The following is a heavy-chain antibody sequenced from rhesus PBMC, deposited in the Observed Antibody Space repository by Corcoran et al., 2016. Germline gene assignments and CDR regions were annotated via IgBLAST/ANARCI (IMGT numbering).Heavy chain of an antibody. J-gene: IGHJ6*01. Sequence: EVQLVETGGGLVQPGGSLKLSCAASGFTFSDHYMDWVRQAPGKGLEWVSSSSIGSGSTTLYPDSVKGRFTISRDNAKNTVYLQMNSLRAEDTAVYYCARHYDGLDSWGQGVVVTVSS. V-gene: IGHV3-110*01. CDR1: GFTFSDHY. CDR2: SSIGSGSTT. CDR3: ARHYDGLDS.